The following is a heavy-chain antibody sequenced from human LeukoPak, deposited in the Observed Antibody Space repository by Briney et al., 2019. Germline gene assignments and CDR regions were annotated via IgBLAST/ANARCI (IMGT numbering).Heavy chain of an antibody. Sequence: GGSLRLSCAASGFSVSNNYMAWVRQAPGKGLEWVSFIYSGGSTYYADSVKGRFTISRDNSKNTLYLQMNSLRAEDTAVYYCAKDQITMVRGVIRSAPFDYWGQGTLVTVSS. CDR2: IYSGGST. CDR3: AKDQITMVRGVIRSAPFDY. J-gene: IGHJ4*02. V-gene: IGHV3-53*01. D-gene: IGHD3-10*01. CDR1: GFSVSNNY.